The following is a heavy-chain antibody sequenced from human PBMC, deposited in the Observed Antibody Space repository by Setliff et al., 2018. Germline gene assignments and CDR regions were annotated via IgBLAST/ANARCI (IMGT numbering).Heavy chain of an antibody. CDR2: IKSKTDGGTT. CDR3: TTSLRYFDWSPTDY. CDR1: RFTFTNAW. D-gene: IGHD3-9*01. J-gene: IGHJ4*02. Sequence: GGSLRLSCAASRFTFTNAWMSWVRQAPGKGLEWLGRIKSKTDGGTTDYAAPVKGRFTISRDDLKNTLYLQMNSLKTEDTAVYYCTTSLRYFDWSPTDYWGQGTQVTVSS. V-gene: IGHV3-15*01.